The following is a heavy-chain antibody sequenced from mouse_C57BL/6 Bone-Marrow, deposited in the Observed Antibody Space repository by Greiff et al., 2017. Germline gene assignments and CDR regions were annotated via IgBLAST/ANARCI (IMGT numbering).Heavy chain of an antibody. CDR1: GFTFSSYA. CDR2: ISDGGSYT. D-gene: IGHD2-4*01. CDR3: ARDGYDYDY. J-gene: IGHJ2*01. Sequence: EVKLMESGGGLVKPGGSLKLSCAASGFTFSSYAMSWVRQTPEKRLEWVATISDGGSYTYYPDNVKGRFTISRDNAKNNLYLQISHLKAEDTAMYYCARDGYDYDYWGQGTTLTVSS. V-gene: IGHV5-4*01.